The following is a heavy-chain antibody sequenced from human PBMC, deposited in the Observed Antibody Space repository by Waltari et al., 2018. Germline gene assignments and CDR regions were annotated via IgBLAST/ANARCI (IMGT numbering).Heavy chain of an antibody. CDR2: ISGSSGYR. CDR3: AREALYCSSTSCYVDY. J-gene: IGHJ4*02. V-gene: IGHV3-21*01. CDR1: GFTFSSFG. D-gene: IGHD2-2*01. Sequence: EVQLVESGGGLVKPGGSLRLSCAASGFTFSSFGMNWVRQAPGKGLEWVSFISGSSGYRYYAESVKGRVTISRDNAKNSLYLQMNTLRAEDTAVYYCAREALYCSSTSCYVDYWGQGTLVAVSS.